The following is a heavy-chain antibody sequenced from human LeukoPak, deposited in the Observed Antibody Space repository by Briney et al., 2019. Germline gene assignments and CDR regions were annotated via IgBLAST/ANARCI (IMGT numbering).Heavy chain of an antibody. D-gene: IGHD6-13*01. CDR1: GFTFSSYA. CDR3: ATSQQLPGRPMDV. V-gene: IGHV3-23*01. CDR2: ISGSGGST. Sequence: PGGSLRLSCAASGFTFSSYAMSWVRQAPGKGLEWVSAISGSGGSTYYADSVKGRFTISRDNSKNTLYLQMNSLRAEDTAVYYCATSQQLPGRPMDVWGQGTTVTVSS. J-gene: IGHJ6*02.